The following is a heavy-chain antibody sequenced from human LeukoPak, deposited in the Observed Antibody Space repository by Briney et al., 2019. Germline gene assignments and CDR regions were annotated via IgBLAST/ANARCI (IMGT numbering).Heavy chain of an antibody. CDR1: GYTFTGYY. V-gene: IGHV1-2*02. CDR3: ARDRAMIGGAGDY. J-gene: IGHJ4*02. CDR2: INPNSGGT. D-gene: IGHD3-22*01. Sequence: ASVKVSCKASGYTFTGYYMHWVRQAPGQGLEWMGWINPNSGGTNYAQKFQGRVTMTRDTSISTAYMELSRLRSDDTAVYYCARDRAMIGGAGDYWGQGTLVTVSS.